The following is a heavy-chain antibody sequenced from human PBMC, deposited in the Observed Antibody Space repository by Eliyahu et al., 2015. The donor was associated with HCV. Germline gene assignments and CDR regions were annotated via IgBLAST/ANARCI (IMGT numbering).Heavy chain of an antibody. CDR1: GFTFRNYW. CDR3: ARGSDS. J-gene: IGHJ4*02. V-gene: IGHV3-74*01. Sequence: EVQLVESGGGLVQPGGPLXLSCAASGFTFRNYWMYWVRQAPGMGLVWVSRINWDGGITGYADSVKGRFTVSRDNAKNTLDLQMNNLRVDDTAVYFCARGSDSWGQGTVVTVSS. CDR2: INWDGGIT.